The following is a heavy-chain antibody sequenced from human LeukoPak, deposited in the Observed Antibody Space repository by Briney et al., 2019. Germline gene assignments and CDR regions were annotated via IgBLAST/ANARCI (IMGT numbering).Heavy chain of an antibody. CDR2: MSGRGGDI. Sequence: PGGSLRLSCADSGFTFSDYYMGWIRQAPGKGLEGVSYMSGRGGDIFYADSVKGRFTISRDNAKNSLYLQMNSLRAEDTAVYYCAKDIVEAGLFFEYWGQATLVTVSS. V-gene: IGHV3-11*01. D-gene: IGHD3-16*02. CDR3: AKDIVEAGLFFEY. CDR1: GFTFSDYY. J-gene: IGHJ4*02.